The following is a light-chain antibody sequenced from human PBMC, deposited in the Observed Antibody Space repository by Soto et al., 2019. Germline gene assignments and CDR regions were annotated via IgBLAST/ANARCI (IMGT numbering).Light chain of an antibody. V-gene: IGKV3-11*01. Sequence: EIVLTQSPATLSLSPGERATLSCRASQSVRSYLAWYQQKPGQAPRLLIYDASNRATGIPARFSGSGSGTDFTLNISSLEPEDFAVYYCQHRSNWPLTFGGGTKVEIK. CDR3: QHRSNWPLT. J-gene: IGKJ4*01. CDR1: QSVRSY. CDR2: DAS.